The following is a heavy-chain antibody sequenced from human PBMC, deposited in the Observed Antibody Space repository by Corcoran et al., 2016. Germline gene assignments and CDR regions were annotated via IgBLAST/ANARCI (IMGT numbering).Heavy chain of an antibody. J-gene: IGHJ4*02. CDR3: AKVSPGGGSYFDY. CDR1: GFTFSSYG. V-gene: IGHV3-30*18. CDR2: ISYDGSNK. Sequence: QVQLVESGGGVVQPGRSLRLSCAASGFTFSSYGMHWVRQAPGKGLEWVAVISYDGSNKYYADSVKGRFTISRDNSKNTLYLQMNSRRAEDTAVYYCAKVSPGGGSYFDYWGQGTLVTVSS. D-gene: IGHD1-26*01.